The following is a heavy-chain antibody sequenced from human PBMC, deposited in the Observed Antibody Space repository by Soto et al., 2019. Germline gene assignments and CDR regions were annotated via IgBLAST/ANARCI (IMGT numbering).Heavy chain of an antibody. CDR2: ISGSGGST. CDR3: AKELYDILTGAWSN. J-gene: IGHJ1*01. CDR1: GFTFSSYA. V-gene: IGHV3-23*01. Sequence: GGSLRLYCATSGFTFSSYAMSWVRQAPGKGLKWVSAISGSGGSTYYADSVKGRFTISRDNSKNTLYLQMNSLRAEDTAVYFCAKELYDILTGAWSNWGQYTLVTLSS. D-gene: IGHD3-9*01.